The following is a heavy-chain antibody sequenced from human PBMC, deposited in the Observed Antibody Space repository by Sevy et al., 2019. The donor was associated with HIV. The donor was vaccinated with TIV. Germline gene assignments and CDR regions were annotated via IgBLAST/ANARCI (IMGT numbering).Heavy chain of an antibody. CDR3: ARARDIVSTARYNWFDP. D-gene: IGHD5-12*01. CDR1: GGSMNSHY. V-gene: IGHV4-59*11. Sequence: SETLSLTCSVSGGSMNSHYWSWIRQPPGKGLEWIGFVYYSGSTNYNPALKGRVSISIDTSRDQFSLKLTSVTAADTAVYFCARARDIVSTARYNWFDPWGQGTLVTVSS. J-gene: IGHJ5*02. CDR2: VYYSGST.